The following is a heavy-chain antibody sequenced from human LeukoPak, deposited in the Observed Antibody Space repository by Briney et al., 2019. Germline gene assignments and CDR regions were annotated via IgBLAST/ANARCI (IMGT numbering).Heavy chain of an antibody. CDR3: AKYDILTGIAD. CDR2: IGGSGGST. J-gene: IGHJ4*02. V-gene: IGHV3-23*01. Sequence: GGSLRLSCAASGFTFSSYGMSWVRQAPGKGLEWVSIIGGSGGSTYYADSVKGRFTISRDNSKNTLYLQMNSLRAEDTAVYYCAKYDILTGIADWGQGTLVTVSS. D-gene: IGHD3-9*01. CDR1: GFTFSSYG.